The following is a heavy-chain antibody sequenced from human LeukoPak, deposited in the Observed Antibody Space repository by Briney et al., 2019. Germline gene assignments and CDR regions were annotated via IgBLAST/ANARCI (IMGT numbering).Heavy chain of an antibody. CDR2: MNPNSGNT. CDR3: ASSSGYCSSTSCGNYYYYMDV. J-gene: IGHJ6*03. Sequence: GASVKVSCTASGYTFTSYDINWVRQATGQGLEWMGWMNPNSGNTGYAQKFQGRVTMTRNTAISTAYMELSSLRSEDTAVYYCASSSGYCSSTSCGNYYYYMDVWGKGTTVTVSS. CDR1: GYTFTSYD. V-gene: IGHV1-8*01. D-gene: IGHD2-2*03.